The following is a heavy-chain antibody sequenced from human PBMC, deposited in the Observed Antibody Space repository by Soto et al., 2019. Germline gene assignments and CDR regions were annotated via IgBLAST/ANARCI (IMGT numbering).Heavy chain of an antibody. D-gene: IGHD4-4*01. V-gene: IGHV1-69*05. Sequence: QVQLVQSGAEVKKPGSSVKVSCKASGGTFSRFSFNWVRQAPGQGLEWMGGIMPMFGPEKYAQKFQDKVTLTPDESTGTAYMKLRTLTSEDTAVNYCPIDTPYSVDAVDIWAQGPVVTVSS. CDR1: GGTFSRFS. J-gene: IGHJ3*02. CDR2: IMPMFGPE. CDR3: PIDTPYSVDAVDI.